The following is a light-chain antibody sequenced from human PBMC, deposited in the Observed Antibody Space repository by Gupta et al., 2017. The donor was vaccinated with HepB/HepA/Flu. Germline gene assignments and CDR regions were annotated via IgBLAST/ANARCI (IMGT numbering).Light chain of an antibody. CDR1: QSVSNSY. CDR3: MQYGSTPIT. CDR2: GAS. Sequence: EIVLTQSPGTLSLSPGEIATISCRASQSVSNSYLAWYQQKPGQAPRLFIYGASSRATGIPDRFSGSGSGTDFTLTISRLEPEDFAVYYCMQYGSTPITFGQGTRLEIK. J-gene: IGKJ5*01. V-gene: IGKV3-20*01.